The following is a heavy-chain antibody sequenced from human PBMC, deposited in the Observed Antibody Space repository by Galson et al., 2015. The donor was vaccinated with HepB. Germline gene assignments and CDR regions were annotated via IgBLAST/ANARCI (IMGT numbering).Heavy chain of an antibody. CDR3: AKCSSYGHKLWWARGGCGAFDI. J-gene: IGHJ3*02. CDR1: GFTFSSYA. D-gene: IGHD2-21*01. CDR2: ISGGGGST. V-gene: IGHV3-23*01. Sequence: SLRLSCAASGFTFSSYAMSWVRQAPGKGLEWVSAISGGGGSTYYADSVKGRFTISRDNSKNTLYLQMNSLRAEDTAVYYCAKCSSYGHKLWWARGGCGAFDIWGQGTMVTVSS.